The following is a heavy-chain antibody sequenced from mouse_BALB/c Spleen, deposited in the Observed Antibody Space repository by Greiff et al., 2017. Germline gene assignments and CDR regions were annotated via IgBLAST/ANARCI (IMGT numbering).Heavy chain of an antibody. CDR1: GFSLSTSGMG. Sequence: QVTLKVSGPGILQPSQTLSLTCSFSGFSLSTSGMGVSWIRQPSGKGLEWLAHIYWDDDKRYNPSLKSRLTISKDTSRNQVFLKITSVDTADTATYYCARRERYQDDAMDYWGQGTSVTVSS. CDR3: ARRERYQDDAMDY. CDR2: IYWDDDK. J-gene: IGHJ4*01. D-gene: IGHD2-14*01. V-gene: IGHV8-12*01.